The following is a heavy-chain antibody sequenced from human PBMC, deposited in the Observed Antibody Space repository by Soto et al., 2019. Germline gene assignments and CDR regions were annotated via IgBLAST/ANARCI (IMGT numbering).Heavy chain of an antibody. D-gene: IGHD4-17*01. Sequence: GGSLRLSCAGSGLTFRNDWLSWVRQAPGKGLEWVANINQDGSERCYVDSVRGRFTISRDNVENSLYLQLNSLRPEDTAVYYCAVYGYGVSAAAYWGQGTLATVSS. CDR3: AVYGYGVSAAAY. CDR2: INQDGSER. V-gene: IGHV3-7*03. J-gene: IGHJ4*02. CDR1: GLTFRNDW.